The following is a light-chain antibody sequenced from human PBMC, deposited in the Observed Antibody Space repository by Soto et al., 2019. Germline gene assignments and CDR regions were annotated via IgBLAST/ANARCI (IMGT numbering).Light chain of an antibody. CDR2: GAS. J-gene: IGKJ5*01. CDR3: KQYDDSIT. V-gene: IGKV3-20*01. CDR1: QSVSSNY. Sequence: EIVLTQSPDTLSLSPGEGASLSCRASQSVSSNYLAWYQQKPGQAPRLLIYGASSRATGIPDRFSGSGSGTDFTLTISRLEPEDFAVFYCKQYDDSITFGQGTRLEIE.